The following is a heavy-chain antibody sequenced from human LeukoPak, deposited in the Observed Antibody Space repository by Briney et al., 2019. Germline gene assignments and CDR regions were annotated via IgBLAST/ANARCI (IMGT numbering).Heavy chain of an antibody. CDR3: ARGSVASAGSYFDY. J-gene: IGHJ4*02. CDR1: GFSLSTSGVG. CDR2: IYWDDDK. V-gene: IGHV2-5*02. Sequence: ESGPTLVNPTQTLTLTCTFSGFSLSTSGVGVGWIRQPPRKALEWLALIYWDDDKRYSPSLKSRLTITKDTSKNQVVLTLTNMDPVDTATYCCARGSVASAGSYFDYWGQGTLVTVSS. D-gene: IGHD6-13*01.